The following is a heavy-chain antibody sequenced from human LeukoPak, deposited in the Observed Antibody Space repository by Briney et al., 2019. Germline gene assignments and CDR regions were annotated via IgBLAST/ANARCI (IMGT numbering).Heavy chain of an antibody. D-gene: IGHD4-23*01. V-gene: IGHV4-34*01. Sequence: SETLSLTCAVYGGSFSGYYWSWIRQPPGKGLEWIGEINHSGSTNYNPSLKSRVTISVDTSKNQFSLKLSSVTAADTAVYYCARPQDDYDGNKGRGLGYFDLWGRGTLVTVSS. J-gene: IGHJ2*01. CDR1: GGSFSGYY. CDR3: ARPQDDYDGNKGRGLGYFDL. CDR2: INHSGST.